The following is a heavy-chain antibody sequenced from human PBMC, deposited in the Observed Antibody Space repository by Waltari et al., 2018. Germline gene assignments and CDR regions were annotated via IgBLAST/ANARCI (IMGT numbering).Heavy chain of an antibody. Sequence: SVSGGSISRSSYYWGWIRQPPGKGLEWIGNIYYSGTTYFNPSLKSRVTISVDTSKNQFSLKLSSVTAADTAVYYCARRNSVEQWLSVLDYYFDYWGQGTLVTVSS. CDR3: ARRNSVEQWLSVLDYYFDY. V-gene: IGHV4-39*01. CDR2: IYYSGTT. D-gene: IGHD6-19*01. CDR1: GGSISRSSYY. J-gene: IGHJ4*02.